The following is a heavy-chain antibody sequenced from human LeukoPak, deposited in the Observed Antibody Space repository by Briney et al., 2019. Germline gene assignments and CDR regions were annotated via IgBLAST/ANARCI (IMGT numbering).Heavy chain of an antibody. CDR3: ARGGVNPVDH. Sequence: GGSLRLSCAASGLPFNSFWMHWVRQAPGKGLVWVSDMNEYSTTIRYADSVKGRYTISRDNAKSILYLQMNNLRAEDTAMYFCARGGVNPVDHWGQGTLVTVSS. CDR2: MNEYSTTI. D-gene: IGHD1-14*01. CDR1: GLPFNSFW. V-gene: IGHV3-74*01. J-gene: IGHJ4*02.